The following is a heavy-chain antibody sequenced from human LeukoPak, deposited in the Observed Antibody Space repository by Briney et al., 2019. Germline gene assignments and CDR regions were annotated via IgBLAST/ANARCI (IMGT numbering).Heavy chain of an antibody. CDR1: GYTFTGYY. J-gene: IGHJ4*02. Sequence: ASVKVSCKASGYTFTGYYMHWVRQAPGQGLEWMGWINPNSGGTNYAQKFQGRVTMTRDTPISTAYMELSRLRSDDTAVYYCASYRFLEWLLDYWGQGTLVTVSS. CDR2: INPNSGGT. V-gene: IGHV1-2*02. D-gene: IGHD3-3*01. CDR3: ASYRFLEWLLDY.